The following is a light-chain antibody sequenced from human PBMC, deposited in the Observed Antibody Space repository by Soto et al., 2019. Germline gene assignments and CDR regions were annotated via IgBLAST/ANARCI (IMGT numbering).Light chain of an antibody. CDR3: QQYNSYSST. CDR2: DAS. V-gene: IGKV1-5*01. CDR1: QSISSW. Sequence: DSQMTQSPSTLSASVGDRVTITCRASQSISSWLAWYQQKPGKAPKLLIYDASSLESGVPSRFSGSGSGTEFTLTISSLQPDDFATYYCQQYNSYSSTFGQGTRWIS. J-gene: IGKJ1*01.